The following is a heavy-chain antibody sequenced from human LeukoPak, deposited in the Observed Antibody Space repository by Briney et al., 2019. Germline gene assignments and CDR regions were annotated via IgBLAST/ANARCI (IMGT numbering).Heavy chain of an antibody. CDR2: IIPILGIA. D-gene: IGHD6-19*01. Sequence: GASVTVSFKASGGTFNSYAISWVRQAPGQGLEWMGRIIPILGIANYAQKFQGRVTITADKSTSTAYMELSSLRSEDTAVYYCASSYFNAAGARWFDPWGQGTLVTVSS. J-gene: IGHJ5*02. V-gene: IGHV1-69*04. CDR3: ASSYFNAAGARWFDP. CDR1: GGTFNSYA.